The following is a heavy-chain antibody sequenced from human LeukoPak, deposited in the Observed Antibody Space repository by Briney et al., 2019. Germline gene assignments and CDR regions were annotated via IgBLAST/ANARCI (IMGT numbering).Heavy chain of an antibody. CDR3: ARDNVRKDDY. V-gene: IGHV3-7*01. J-gene: IGHJ4*02. CDR2: IKQDASGE. Sequence: GGSLRLSCAASGFTFSSYSMNWVRQAPGKGLEWVAGIKQDASGEYYLDSVRGRFTISRDNAKDSLYLQMNSLRAEDTAVYYCARDNVRKDDYWGQGTLVTVSS. D-gene: IGHD2-8*01. CDR1: GFTFSSYS.